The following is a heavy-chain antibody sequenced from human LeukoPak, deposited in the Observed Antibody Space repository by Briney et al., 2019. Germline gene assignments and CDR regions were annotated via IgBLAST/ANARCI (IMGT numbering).Heavy chain of an antibody. Sequence: GGSLRLTCAASGFTLSSYAMSWVRQAPGKGLEWVSLSGNAGSTYYADSVKGRFTISRDITKNTLYPQMNSLRAEDTAVYYCAKDGLQFSEWLPPLGYWGQGTLVTVSS. CDR2: SGNAGST. V-gene: IGHV3-23*01. CDR3: AKDGLQFSEWLPPLGY. J-gene: IGHJ4*02. CDR1: GFTLSSYA. D-gene: IGHD3-3*01.